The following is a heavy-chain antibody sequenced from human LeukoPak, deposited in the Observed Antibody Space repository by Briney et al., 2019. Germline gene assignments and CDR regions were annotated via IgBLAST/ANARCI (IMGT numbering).Heavy chain of an antibody. Sequence: AXVKVSCKASGYTFTTAGITWVRQAPGQGLEWLGWITPYNGSPTYAQRLQGRVTLTTDTSTTTAYMELRSLTSDDTAIYYCARGGDGDYDYWGQGTLVTVSS. J-gene: IGHJ4*02. CDR1: GYTFTTAG. CDR3: ARGGDGDYDY. V-gene: IGHV1-18*01. CDR2: ITPYNGSP. D-gene: IGHD4-17*01.